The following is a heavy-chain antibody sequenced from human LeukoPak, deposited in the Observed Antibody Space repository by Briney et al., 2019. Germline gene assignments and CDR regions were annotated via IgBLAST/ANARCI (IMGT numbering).Heavy chain of an antibody. Sequence: GGSLRLSCAASGFTFSSYAMSWVRQAPGKGLEWVSVISGSGGSTCYADSVKGRFTISRDNSKNMLFLQMNSLRAEDTAVYYCAKDARRTSGWYFFDYWGQGTLVTVSS. J-gene: IGHJ4*02. CDR1: GFTFSSYA. V-gene: IGHV3-23*01. CDR3: AKDARRTSGWYFFDY. D-gene: IGHD6-19*01. CDR2: ISGSGGST.